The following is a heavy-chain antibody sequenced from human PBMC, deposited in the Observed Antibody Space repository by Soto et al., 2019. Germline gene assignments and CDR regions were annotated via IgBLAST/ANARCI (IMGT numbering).Heavy chain of an antibody. CDR2: ISYDGSNK. D-gene: IGHD3-10*01. J-gene: IGHJ6*02. CDR3: ARDGGEIITMVLVDYYYGMDV. CDR1: GFTFSSYA. V-gene: IGHV3-30-3*01. Sequence: QPGGSLRLSCAASGFTFSSYAMHWVRQAPGKGLEWVAVISYDGSNKYYADSVKGRFTISRDNSKNTLYLQMNSLRAEDTAVYYCARDGGEIITMVLVDYYYGMDVWGQGTTVTVSS.